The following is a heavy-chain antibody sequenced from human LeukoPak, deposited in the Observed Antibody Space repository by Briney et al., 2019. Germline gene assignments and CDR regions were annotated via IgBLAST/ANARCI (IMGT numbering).Heavy chain of an antibody. D-gene: IGHD6-13*01. CDR3: ARGTYTTSWYYFDS. V-gene: IGHV3-21*01. CDR2: ISSSSSYI. J-gene: IGHJ4*02. CDR1: GFTFSSYS. Sequence: GGSLRLSCAASGFTFSSYSMNWVRQAPGKGLEWVSSISSSSSYIYYADSVKGRFTISRDNAKNTLYLQMNSLRPEDTAVYYCARGTYTTSWYYFDSWGQGTLVSVSS.